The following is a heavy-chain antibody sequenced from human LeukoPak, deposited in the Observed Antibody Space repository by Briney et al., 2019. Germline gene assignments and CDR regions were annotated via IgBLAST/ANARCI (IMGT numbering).Heavy chain of an antibody. D-gene: IGHD3-10*01. Sequence: GGSLRLSCAASGFTFSNYAMSWVRQAPGKGLEWVSSINYSGTNMYYAASVRGRFTISSDDSKNTVYLQVNSLRAEDTALYYCAKKASGRYYYFDSWGQGTLVTVSS. J-gene: IGHJ4*02. CDR1: GFTFSNYA. CDR3: AKKASGRYYYFDS. V-gene: IGHV3-23*05. CDR2: INYSGTNM.